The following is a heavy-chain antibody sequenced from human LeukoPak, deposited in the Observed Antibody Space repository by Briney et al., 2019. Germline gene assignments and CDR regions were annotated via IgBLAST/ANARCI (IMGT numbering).Heavy chain of an antibody. J-gene: IGHJ4*02. Sequence: ASVKVSCKAFGYTFTSNYMHWVRQAPGQGLEWMGIINPSGGSTSYAQKFQGRVTMTRDMSTSTVYMELSSLRSEDTAVYYCAREGSIVVVAYYFDYWGQGTLVTVSS. CDR2: INPSGGST. CDR1: GYTFTSNY. CDR3: AREGSIVVVAYYFDY. D-gene: IGHD2-15*01. V-gene: IGHV1-46*01.